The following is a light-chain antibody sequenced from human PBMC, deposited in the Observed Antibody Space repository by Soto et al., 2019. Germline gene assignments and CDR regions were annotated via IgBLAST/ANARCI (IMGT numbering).Light chain of an antibody. CDR3: SSYISSSTLHVV. CDR2: EVS. V-gene: IGLV2-14*01. J-gene: IGLJ2*01. CDR1: SSDVGGYNY. Sequence: QSALTQPASVSGSPGQSITISCSGTSSDVGGYNYVSWYQQHPRKAPKLMIYEVSNRPSGVSNRFSGSKSGNTASLTISGPQAEDEADYYCSSYISSSTLHVVFGGGTKVTVL.